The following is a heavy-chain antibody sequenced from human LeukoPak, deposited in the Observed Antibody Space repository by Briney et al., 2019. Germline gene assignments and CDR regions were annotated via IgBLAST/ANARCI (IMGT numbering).Heavy chain of an antibody. D-gene: IGHD5-18*01. V-gene: IGHV4-39*01. CDR3: ARGGEKSGYSYDWSYFDY. CDR2: SYYSGST. J-gene: IGHJ4*02. CDR1: GGSISSSSYY. Sequence: SETLSLTCTVSGGSISSSSYYWGWIRQPPGKGLEWIGSSYYSGSTYYNPSLKSRVTISVDTSKNQFSPKLSSVTAADTAVYYCARGGEKSGYSYDWSYFDYWGQGTLVTVSS.